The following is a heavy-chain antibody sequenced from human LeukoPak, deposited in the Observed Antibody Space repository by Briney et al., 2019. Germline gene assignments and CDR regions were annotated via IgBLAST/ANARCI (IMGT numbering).Heavy chain of an antibody. V-gene: IGHV4-4*07. CDR3: ARGSAMARAVDY. D-gene: IGHD5-18*01. Sequence: SETLSLTCTVSGGSISSYYWSWIRQPAGKGLEWIGRIYTSGSTNYNPSLKSRVTISVDTSKNQFSLKLSSVTAADTAVYYCARGSAMARAVDYWGQGTLVTVSS. CDR1: GGSISSYY. CDR2: IYTSGST. J-gene: IGHJ4*02.